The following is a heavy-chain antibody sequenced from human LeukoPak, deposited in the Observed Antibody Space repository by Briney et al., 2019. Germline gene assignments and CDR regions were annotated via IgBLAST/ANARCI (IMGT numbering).Heavy chain of an antibody. Sequence: GGSLRLSCAASGLTFSNYAMNWVRQAPGNGLEWVSTINDSGGSTYYADSVKGRFTISRDNSKNTLYLQMNSLRAEDTAVYYCAKGLIDDWSALDDWGQGTLVTVSS. CDR3: AKGLIDDWSALDD. V-gene: IGHV3-23*01. J-gene: IGHJ4*02. CDR2: INDSGGST. D-gene: IGHD3-9*01. CDR1: GLTFSNYA.